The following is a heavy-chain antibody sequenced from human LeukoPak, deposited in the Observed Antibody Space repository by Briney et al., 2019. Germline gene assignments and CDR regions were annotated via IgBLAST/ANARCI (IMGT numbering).Heavy chain of an antibody. V-gene: IGHV1-69*06. CDR3: VKQGAARQDYYMDV. CDR2: IIPIFGTA. D-gene: IGHD5-18*01. J-gene: IGHJ6*03. Sequence: GASVKVSCKASGGSVSSYAISWVRQAPGQGLEWMGRIIPIFGTANYAQKFQGRVTITADIASSTAYMELTSLTSEDTAVYFCVKQGAARQDYYMDVWGNGTTVTVSS. CDR1: GGSVSSYA.